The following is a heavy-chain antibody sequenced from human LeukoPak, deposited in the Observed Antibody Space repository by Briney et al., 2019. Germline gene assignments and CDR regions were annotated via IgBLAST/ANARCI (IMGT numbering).Heavy chain of an antibody. Sequence: SETLSLTCTVSGGSISSYYWSWMRQPPGKGLEWLGYIYYSGSTNHNPSLKSRVTISVDTSKNQFSLKLSSVTAADTAVYYCARGQQKLLPFDYWGQGTLVTVSS. J-gene: IGHJ4*02. V-gene: IGHV4-59*01. D-gene: IGHD6-13*01. CDR3: ARGQQKLLPFDY. CDR1: GGSISSYY. CDR2: IYYSGST.